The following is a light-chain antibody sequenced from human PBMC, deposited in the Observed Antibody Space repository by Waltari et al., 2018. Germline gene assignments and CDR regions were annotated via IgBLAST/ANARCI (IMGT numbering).Light chain of an antibody. CDR1: QDISSW. V-gene: IGKV1D-12*01. CDR3: QQANTFPYT. CDR2: AAS. Sequence: DIQMTQSPSSVSASVGDRATSPCRASQDISSWLAWYQQKPGKAPKLLIYAASNLQRGVPSRFSGSGSGTDFTLTISSLQPEDFATYYCQQANTFPYTFGQGTKLEIK. J-gene: IGKJ2*01.